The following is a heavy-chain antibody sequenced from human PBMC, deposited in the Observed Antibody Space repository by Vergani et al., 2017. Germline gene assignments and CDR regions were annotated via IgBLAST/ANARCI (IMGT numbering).Heavy chain of an antibody. D-gene: IGHD3-10*01. V-gene: IGHV4-59*01. Sequence: QVQLQESGPGLVKPSETLSLTCTVSGGSISSYYWSWIRQPPGKGLEWIGYIYYSGSTNYNPSLKSRVTISVDTSKNQFSLKLSSVTAADTAVYYCARGXVTMVRGVPDAFDIWGQGTMVTVSS. CDR2: IYYSGST. CDR3: ARGXVTMVRGVPDAFDI. J-gene: IGHJ3*02. CDR1: GGSISSYY.